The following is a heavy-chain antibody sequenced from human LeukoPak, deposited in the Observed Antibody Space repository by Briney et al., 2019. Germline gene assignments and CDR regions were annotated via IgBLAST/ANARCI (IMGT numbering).Heavy chain of an antibody. V-gene: IGHV3-23*01. Sequence: GGSLRLSCAASGFTFSSYAMSWVRQAPGKGLEWVSAISGSGGSTYYADSVKGRFTISRDNSKNTLYLQMNSLRAEDTAVYYCAKASRSSSGSYFYYYYYMDVWGKGTTVTVSS. D-gene: IGHD1-26*01. CDR3: AKASRSSSGSYFYYYYYMDV. J-gene: IGHJ6*03. CDR1: GFTFSSYA. CDR2: ISGSGGST.